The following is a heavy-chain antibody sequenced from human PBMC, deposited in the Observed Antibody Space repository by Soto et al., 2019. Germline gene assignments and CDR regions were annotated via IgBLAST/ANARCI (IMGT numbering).Heavy chain of an antibody. D-gene: IGHD5-12*01. V-gene: IGHV4-59*08. J-gene: IGHJ4*02. CDR2: IYYSGST. Sequence: SETLSLTCTVSGGSISSYYWSWIRQPPGKGLEWIGCIYYSGSTIYNPSLKSRVTISVDTSKNQFSLKMDSVTAADTAVYFCARPLLGATILSGFDSWGRGILVTAPQ. CDR1: GGSISSYY. CDR3: ARPLLGATILSGFDS.